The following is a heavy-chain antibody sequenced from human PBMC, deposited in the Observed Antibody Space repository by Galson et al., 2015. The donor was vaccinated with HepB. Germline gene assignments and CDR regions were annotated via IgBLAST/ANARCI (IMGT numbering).Heavy chain of an antibody. CDR1: GYKFISYY. V-gene: IGHV1-69*13. J-gene: IGHJ6*03. CDR2: IIPFSGRT. CDR3: ARGTVDLSIIRNIYYYYFYMDV. Sequence: SVKVSCKASGYKFISYYMHWVRQAPGQGLEWMGGIIPFSGRTTYAQKHQGRVTITADESTGTAYLELSSLTSEDTAVYYCARGTVDLSIIRNIYYYYFYMDVWGEGTTVTVSS. D-gene: IGHD5-12*01.